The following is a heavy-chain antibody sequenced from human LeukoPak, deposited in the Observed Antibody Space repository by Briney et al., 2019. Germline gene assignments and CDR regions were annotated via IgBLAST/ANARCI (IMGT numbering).Heavy chain of an antibody. CDR2: TSHSDSP. D-gene: IGHD3-16*01. CDR1: GMSITSRHY. J-gene: IGHJ5*02. CDR3: ARDFGETSLPNWFDP. V-gene: IGHV4-38-2*02. Sequence: SETLSLTCSVSGMSITSRHYWGWIRQTPGKGLEWIGSTSHSDSPYYNPSLESRVTISLDTSRNLFSLKLTSVTAADTAVYFCARDFGETSLPNWFDPWGQGTLVIVSS.